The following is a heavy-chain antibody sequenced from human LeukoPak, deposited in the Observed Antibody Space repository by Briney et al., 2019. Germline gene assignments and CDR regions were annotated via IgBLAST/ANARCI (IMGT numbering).Heavy chain of an antibody. CDR2: ISSSGSTI. D-gene: IGHD3-22*01. Sequence: GGSLRLSCAASGFTFSSYEMNWVRQAPGKGLEWVSYISSSGSTIYYAGSVKGRFTISRDNAKDSLYLQMNSLRAEDTAVYYCAPSLYYYDSSGVDPWGQGTLVTVSS. CDR1: GFTFSSYE. CDR3: APSLYYYDSSGVDP. J-gene: IGHJ5*02. V-gene: IGHV3-48*03.